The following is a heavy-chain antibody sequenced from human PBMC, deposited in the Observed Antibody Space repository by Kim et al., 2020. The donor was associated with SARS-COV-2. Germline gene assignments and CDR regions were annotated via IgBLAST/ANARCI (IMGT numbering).Heavy chain of an antibody. CDR1: GFTFSSYG. D-gene: IGHD3-10*01. J-gene: IGHJ4*02. Sequence: GSLRLSCAASGFTFSSYGMSWVRQAPGKGLEWVSGIGGSGGSTYYADSVKGRFTISRDNSKNTLYLQMNSLRAEDTAVYYCAKGVRGLIRVFDYWGQGTLVTVSS. CDR3: AKGVRGLIRVFDY. CDR2: IGGSGGST. V-gene: IGHV3-23*01.